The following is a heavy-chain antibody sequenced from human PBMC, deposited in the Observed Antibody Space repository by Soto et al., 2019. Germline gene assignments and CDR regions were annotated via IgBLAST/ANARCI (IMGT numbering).Heavy chain of an antibody. Sequence: EVQLLESGGGLVQPGGSLRLSCAASGFSFSSYALVWFSQAPGKGLEWVSVISARGGSLYFADSVKGRFTISRDNSKNVLSLEMNSLRAEDTATYFCAQGSIEYSASVDNWGQGTLVVVSS. CDR2: ISARGGSL. CDR1: GFSFSSYA. D-gene: IGHD5-12*01. J-gene: IGHJ4*02. V-gene: IGHV3-23*01. CDR3: AQGSIEYSASVDN.